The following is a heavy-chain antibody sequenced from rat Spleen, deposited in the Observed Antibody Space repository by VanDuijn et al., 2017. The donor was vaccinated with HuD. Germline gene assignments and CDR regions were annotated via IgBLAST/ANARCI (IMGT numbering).Heavy chain of an antibody. Sequence: EVQLVESGGGLVQPGRSLKLSCAASGFTFTEYYMAWVRQAPTKGLEWVASITPGDSTTYYPDSVKGRFTISKDNAKNTLYLQMDNLRSEDTATYYCARAGYLRDWYFDFWGPGTMVTVSS. CDR3: ARAGYLRDWYFDF. CDR1: GFTFTEYY. D-gene: IGHD2-2*01. V-gene: IGHV5-25*01. J-gene: IGHJ1*01. CDR2: ITPGDSTT.